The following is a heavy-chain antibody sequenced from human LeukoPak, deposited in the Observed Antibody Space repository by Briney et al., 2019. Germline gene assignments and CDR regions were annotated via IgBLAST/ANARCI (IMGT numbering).Heavy chain of an antibody. CDR1: GFTFSGSA. J-gene: IGHJ4*02. Sequence: GGSLRLSCAASGFTFSGSAMHWVRQASGKGLEWVGRIKSKANSYATAYAASVNGRFTISRDDSNNTAYLQMNSLKTEDTAMYYCTRQSGDYWGQGTLVTVSS. CDR2: IKSKANSYAT. V-gene: IGHV3-73*01. CDR3: TRQSGDY.